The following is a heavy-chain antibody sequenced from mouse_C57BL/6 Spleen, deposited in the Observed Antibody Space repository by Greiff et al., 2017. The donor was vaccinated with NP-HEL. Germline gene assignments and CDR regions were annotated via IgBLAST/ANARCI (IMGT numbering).Heavy chain of an antibody. CDR2: INPSSGYT. Sequence: QVQLKQSGAELAKPGASVKLSCKASGYTFTSYWMHWVKQRPGQGLEWIGYINPSSGYTKYNQKFKDKATLTADKSSSTAYMQLSSLTYEDSAVYYCAKTAQATSYFDYWGQGTTLTVSS. J-gene: IGHJ2*01. V-gene: IGHV1-7*01. CDR1: GYTFTSYW. D-gene: IGHD3-2*02. CDR3: AKTAQATSYFDY.